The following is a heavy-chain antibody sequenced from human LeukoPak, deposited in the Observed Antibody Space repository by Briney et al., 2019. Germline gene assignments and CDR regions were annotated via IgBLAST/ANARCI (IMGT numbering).Heavy chain of an antibody. CDR3: ARGYYAVAY. CDR1: GGSFSGYY. CDR2: INHSGST. D-gene: IGHD1-26*01. J-gene: IGHJ4*02. Sequence: PSETLSLTCAVYGGSFSGYYWGWIRQPPGKGLEWIGEINHSGSTNYNPSLKSRVTISVDTPKNQFSLKLSSVTAADTAVYYCARGYYAVAYWGQGTLVTVSS. V-gene: IGHV4-34*01.